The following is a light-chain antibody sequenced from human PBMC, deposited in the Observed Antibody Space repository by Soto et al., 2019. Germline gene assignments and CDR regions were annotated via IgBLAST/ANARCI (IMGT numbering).Light chain of an antibody. CDR1: QSVSSN. V-gene: IGKV3-15*01. J-gene: IGKJ2*01. CDR2: DAS. Sequence: EIVMTQSPATLSVSPGERATLSCRASQSVSSNFAWYQQRPGQAPRLLIYDASTRATGIPARFSGSGSGTEFTLTMSSLQSEDFAGYYCQQYNNWPPHTFGQGTKLEIK. CDR3: QQYNNWPPHT.